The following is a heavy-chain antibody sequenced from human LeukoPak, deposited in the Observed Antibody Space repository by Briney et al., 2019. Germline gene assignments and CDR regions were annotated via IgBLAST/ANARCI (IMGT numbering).Heavy chain of an antibody. J-gene: IGHJ3*02. Sequence: TSETLSLTCAVSGGSISSSNWWSWVRQPPGKGLEWIGEIYHSGSTNYNPSLKSRVTISVDKSKNQFSLKLSSVTAADTAVYYCARDLWAKNDYKDAFDIWGQGTMVTVSS. CDR3: ARDLWAKNDYKDAFDI. D-gene: IGHD4-11*01. CDR2: IYHSGST. CDR1: GGSISSSNW. V-gene: IGHV4-4*02.